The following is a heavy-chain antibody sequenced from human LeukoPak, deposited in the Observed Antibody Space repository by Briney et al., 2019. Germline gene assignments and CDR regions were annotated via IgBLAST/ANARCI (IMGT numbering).Heavy chain of an antibody. J-gene: IGHJ6*03. Sequence: ASVKVSCKASGYTFTSYGISWVRQAPGQGHEWMGWISAYNGNTNYAQKLQGRVTMTTDTSTSTAYMELRSLRSDDTAVYYCARDSCSSTSCYLVYYYMDVWGKGTTVTVSS. CDR2: ISAYNGNT. CDR1: GYTFTSYG. CDR3: ARDSCSSTSCYLVYYYMDV. D-gene: IGHD2-2*01. V-gene: IGHV1-18*01.